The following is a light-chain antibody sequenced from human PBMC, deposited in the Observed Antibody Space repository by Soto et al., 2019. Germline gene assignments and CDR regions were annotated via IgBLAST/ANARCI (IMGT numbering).Light chain of an antibody. V-gene: IGLV2-14*01. Sequence: QSALTQPASVSGSPGQSITISCTGTSSDLDVSDYVSCYQHHPGKAPRLILYGVSNRPSGVSNRFSGTKSGNTASLTISWLQAEDEADYYCSSSTSSSTSVFGGGTKLTVL. CDR2: GVS. CDR3: SSSTSSSTSV. CDR1: SSDLDVSDY. J-gene: IGLJ2*01.